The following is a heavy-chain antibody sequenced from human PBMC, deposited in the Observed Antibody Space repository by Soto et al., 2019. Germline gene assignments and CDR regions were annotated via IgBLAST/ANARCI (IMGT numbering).Heavy chain of an antibody. V-gene: IGHV4-34*01. J-gene: IGHJ4*02. CDR1: GGSFSGYY. CDR3: ARGASGYYDSTGYYSPHYFDY. CDR2: INHSGST. Sequence: SETLSLTCAVYGGSFSGYYWSWIRQPPGKGLEWIGEINHSGSTNYNPSLKSRVTISVDTSKNQFSLKLSSVTAADTAVYYCARGASGYYDSTGYYSPHYFDYWGQGTLVTVSS. D-gene: IGHD3-22*01.